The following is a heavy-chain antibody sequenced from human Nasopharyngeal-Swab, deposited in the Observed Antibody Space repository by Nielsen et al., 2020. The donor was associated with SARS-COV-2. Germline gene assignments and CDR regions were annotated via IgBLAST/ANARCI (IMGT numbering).Heavy chain of an antibody. CDR2: IWYDGSNK. D-gene: IGHD1-26*01. J-gene: IGHJ4*02. CDR1: GFTFSSYG. Sequence: GESLKISCAASGFTFSSYGMHWVRQAPGKGLEWVAVIWYDGSNKYYADSVKGRFTISRDNSKNTLYLQMNSLRAEDTAVYYCAKDRAAGIVGASYFDYWGQGTLVTVSS. V-gene: IGHV3-33*06. CDR3: AKDRAAGIVGASYFDY.